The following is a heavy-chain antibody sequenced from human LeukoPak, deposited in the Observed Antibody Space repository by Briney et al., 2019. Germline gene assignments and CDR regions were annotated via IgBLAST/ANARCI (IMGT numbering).Heavy chain of an antibody. J-gene: IGHJ1*01. D-gene: IGHD2-21*01. Sequence: ASVKVSCKASGYTFTSHGISWVRQAPGQGLEWVGWIGVYKDNPNYAERLQGRVTMTTDTATNTAYLELRNLRSDDTAVYYCARGYCGGDCYSYFQHWGQGTLVTVSS. CDR3: ARGYCGGDCYSYFQH. CDR1: GYTFTSHG. V-gene: IGHV1-18*01. CDR2: IGVYKDNP.